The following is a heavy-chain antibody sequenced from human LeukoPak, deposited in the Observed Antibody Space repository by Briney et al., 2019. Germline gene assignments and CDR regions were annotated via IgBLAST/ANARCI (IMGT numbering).Heavy chain of an antibody. CDR3: AKDAGGTPPMHRRDY. J-gene: IGHJ4*02. Sequence: GGALRLSCAASGFTFSNYAVTWARQAPGKGLEWGATISNGAGATYYAEFVKGRFTISRDNSKNTLYLQMNSLRAEDTAVYYCAKDAGGTPPMHRRDYWGQGTLVTVSS. V-gene: IGHV3-23*01. D-gene: IGHD1-1*01. CDR1: GFTFSNYA. CDR2: ISNGAGAT.